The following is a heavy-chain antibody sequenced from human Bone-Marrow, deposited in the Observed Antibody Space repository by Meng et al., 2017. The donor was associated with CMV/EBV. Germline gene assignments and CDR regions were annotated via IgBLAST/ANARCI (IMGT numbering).Heavy chain of an antibody. D-gene: IGHD1-1*01. CDR1: GFTFNSYD. CDR2: ISSSGSTI. Sequence: GESLKISCAASGFTFNSYDMNWVRQAPGKGLEWVSYISSSGSTICYADSVKGRFTISRDNAKNSLYLQMNSLRAEDTAVYYCARGNGGVERGDIWGQGTTVTVSS. CDR3: ARGNGGVERGDI. V-gene: IGHV3-48*03. J-gene: IGHJ6*02.